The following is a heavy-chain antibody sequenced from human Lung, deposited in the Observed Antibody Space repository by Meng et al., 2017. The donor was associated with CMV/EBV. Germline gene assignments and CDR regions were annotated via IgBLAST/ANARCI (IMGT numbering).Heavy chain of an antibody. J-gene: IGHJ4*02. CDR2: IYHSGST. CDR1: GGSISSSNW. Sequence: VQLQGSYPGRVKPSGTLSLTCDVSGGSISSSNWWSWVRQPPGKGLEWIGEIYHSGSTNYNPSLKSRVTISVDKSKNQFSLKLSSVTAADTAVYYCASFPPPGKQWLVTDYWGQGTLVTVSS. D-gene: IGHD6-19*01. V-gene: IGHV4-4*02. CDR3: ASFPPPGKQWLVTDY.